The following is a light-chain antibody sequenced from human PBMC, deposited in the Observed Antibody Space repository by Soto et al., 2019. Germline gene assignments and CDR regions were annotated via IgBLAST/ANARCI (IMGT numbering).Light chain of an antibody. CDR3: QQYNNWPPVT. CDR1: QSVYSK. Sequence: EIVMTQSPATLSVSPGERATLSCRASQSVYSKLAWYQQKPGQAPRLLIYGASTRATGIPARFSGSGAGTEFTLTISSLQSEDSAVYYCQQYNNWPPVTFGGGTKVEIK. CDR2: GAS. V-gene: IGKV3D-15*01. J-gene: IGKJ4*01.